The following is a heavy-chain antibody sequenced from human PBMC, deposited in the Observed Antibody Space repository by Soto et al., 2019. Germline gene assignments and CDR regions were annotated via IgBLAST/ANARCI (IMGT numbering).Heavy chain of an antibody. V-gene: IGHV1-8*01. Sequence: ASVKVSCKASGDTFTTYDINWVRQATGHGLEWMGWVNPNSGNIGYAQRFQGRVTMTRDTAIRTAYMEVSSLRSDDTAVYYCARGRASGSYYLLDYWGQGTLVTVSS. D-gene: IGHD3-10*01. CDR1: GDTFTTYD. CDR3: ARGRASGSYYLLDY. CDR2: VNPNSGNI. J-gene: IGHJ4*02.